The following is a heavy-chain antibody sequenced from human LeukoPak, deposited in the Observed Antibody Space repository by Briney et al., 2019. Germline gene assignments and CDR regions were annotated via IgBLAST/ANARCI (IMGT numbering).Heavy chain of an antibody. J-gene: IGHJ2*01. D-gene: IGHD2-2*01. CDR1: GFTVSSNY. V-gene: IGHV3-53*05. CDR2: IYMGGDT. CDR3: ARVPGTSSSPYWYFDL. Sequence: PGGSLRLSCAASGFTVSSNYMSWVRRAPGKGLEWVSVIYMGGDTYYVDSVKGRFSISRDNSKNTLYLQMNSLRPEDTAVYYCARVPGTSSSPYWYFDLWGRGTLATVSS.